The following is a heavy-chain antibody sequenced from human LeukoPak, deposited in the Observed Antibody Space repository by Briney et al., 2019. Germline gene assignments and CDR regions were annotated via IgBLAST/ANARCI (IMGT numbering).Heavy chain of an antibody. D-gene: IGHD2-21*01. CDR2: IKQDGSEK. V-gene: IGHV3-7*03. Sequence: GGSLRLSCAASGFTFSSYWMSWVRQAPGKGLEWVANIKQDGSEKYYVDSVEGRSTISRDNAKNSLYLQMNSLRAEDTAVYYCARVIYSLDAFDIWGQGTMVTVSS. CDR3: ARVIYSLDAFDI. CDR1: GFTFSSYW. J-gene: IGHJ3*02.